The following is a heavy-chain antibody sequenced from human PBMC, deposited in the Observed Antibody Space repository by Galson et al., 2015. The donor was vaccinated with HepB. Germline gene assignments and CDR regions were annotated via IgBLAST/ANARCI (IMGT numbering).Heavy chain of an antibody. Sequence: LRLPCAASGFTFSRHSFHWVRQAPGKGLQWLSLVSSDIHTKNYADSVKGRFPVSRDNTRDTVYLQMNGLRPEDTAVYFCASDLDGSGSFYNMLAYWGQGIMVTVSS. J-gene: IGHJ4*02. CDR1: GFTFSRHS. D-gene: IGHD3-10*01. CDR3: ASDLDGSGSFYNMLAY. CDR2: VSSDIHTK. V-gene: IGHV3-30*04.